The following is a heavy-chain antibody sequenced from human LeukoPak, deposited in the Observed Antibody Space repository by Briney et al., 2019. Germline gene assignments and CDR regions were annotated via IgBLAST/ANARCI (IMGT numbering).Heavy chain of an antibody. Sequence: PGGSLRLSCAASGFTVSINYMSWVRQAPGKGLEWVSVIYSGGSTYYADSVKGRFTISRDNSKNTLYLQMNSLRAGDTAVYYCARDESYYGSGRYYWGQGTLVTVSS. V-gene: IGHV3-53*01. D-gene: IGHD3-10*01. J-gene: IGHJ4*02. CDR2: IYSGGST. CDR1: GFTVSINY. CDR3: ARDESYYGSGRYY.